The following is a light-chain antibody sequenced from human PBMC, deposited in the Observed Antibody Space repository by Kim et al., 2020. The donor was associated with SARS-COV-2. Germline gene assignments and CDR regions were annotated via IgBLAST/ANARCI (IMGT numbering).Light chain of an antibody. J-gene: IGKJ1*01. CDR1: QSIRNY. Sequence: DIQMTQSPSRLSASIGDRVAITCRASQSIRNYLNWYQQNPGRAPKLLIFHASTLQIGVPSRFSGSGSGTDFTLTITNLQPEDSATYYCEQSFSSPWTFGQGTKVDIK. CDR3: EQSFSSPWT. V-gene: IGKV1-39*01. CDR2: HAS.